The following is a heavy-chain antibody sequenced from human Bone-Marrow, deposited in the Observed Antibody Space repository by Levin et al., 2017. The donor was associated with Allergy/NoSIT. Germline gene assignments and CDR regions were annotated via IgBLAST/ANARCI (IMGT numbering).Heavy chain of an antibody. CDR1: GYSFIDYY. Sequence: PAASVKVSCKTSGYSFIDYYIHWARQAPGQGLEWMGRINSHNGETNYAQKFQGRVTMTRDTSISTAYMELNSLKSDDTAIYFCARVPGTTPFDPWGQGTLVTVSS. D-gene: IGHD1-1*01. V-gene: IGHV1-2*06. CDR3: ARVPGTTPFDP. J-gene: IGHJ5*02. CDR2: INSHNGET.